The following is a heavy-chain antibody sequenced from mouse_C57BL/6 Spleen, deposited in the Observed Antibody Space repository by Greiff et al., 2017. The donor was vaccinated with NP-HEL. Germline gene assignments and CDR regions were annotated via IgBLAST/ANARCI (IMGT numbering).Heavy chain of an antibody. CDR2: INPNNGGT. CDR1: GYTFTDYN. Sequence: VQLQQSGPELVKPGASVKIPCKASGYTFTDYNMDWVKQSPGKSLEWIGDINPNNGGTIYNQKFKGKATLTVDKSSSTAYMELRSLTSEDTAVYYCARGVYGNYAAYWGQGTLVTVSA. V-gene: IGHV1-18*01. D-gene: IGHD2-1*01. J-gene: IGHJ3*01. CDR3: ARGVYGNYAAY.